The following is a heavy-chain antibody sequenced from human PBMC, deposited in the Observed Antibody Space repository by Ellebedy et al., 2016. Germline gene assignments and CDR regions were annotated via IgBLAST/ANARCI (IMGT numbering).Heavy chain of an antibody. CDR1: GFAFSDHF. J-gene: IGHJ3*01. V-gene: IGHV3-11*06. Sequence: GGSLRLXCEASGFAFSDHFMTWIRQAPGKGLEWVSDLSEVSSWIRYADSVRGRFTVSRDSSNATLYLQMTSLRAEDTAVYFCARAQAELTLWAFDVWGLGTLVTVSS. D-gene: IGHD3-9*01. CDR3: ARAQAELTLWAFDV. CDR2: LSEVSSWI.